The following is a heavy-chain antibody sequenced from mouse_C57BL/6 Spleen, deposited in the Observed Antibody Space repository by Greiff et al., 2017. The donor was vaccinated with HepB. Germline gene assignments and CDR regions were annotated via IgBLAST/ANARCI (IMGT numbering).Heavy chain of an antibody. CDR1: GYTFTSYG. J-gene: IGHJ4*01. V-gene: IGHV1-81*01. D-gene: IGHD1-1*01. CDR3: ASLRSPYAMDY. Sequence: VQLQQSGAELARPGASVKLSCKASGYTFTSYGISWVKQRTGQGLEWIGEIYPRSGNTYYNEKFKGKATLTADKSSSTAYMELRSRTSEDSAVYFCASLRSPYAMDYWGQGTSVTVSS. CDR2: IYPRSGNT.